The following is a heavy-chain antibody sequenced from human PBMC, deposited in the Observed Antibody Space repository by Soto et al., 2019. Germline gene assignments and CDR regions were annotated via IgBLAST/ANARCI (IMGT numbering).Heavy chain of an antibody. CDR1: GFTFSSYG. J-gene: IGHJ4*02. CDR2: ISYDGSHK. V-gene: IGHV3-30*18. D-gene: IGHD6-19*01. CDR3: AKDHGGAAVAGDY. Sequence: QVQLVESGGGVVQPGRSLRLSCAASGFTFSSYGMHWVRQAPGKGLEWVAVISYDGSHKYYANSVKGRFTISRDISKNTLYLQMNSLRAEDTAVYYCAKDHGGAAVAGDYWGQGTLVTVSS.